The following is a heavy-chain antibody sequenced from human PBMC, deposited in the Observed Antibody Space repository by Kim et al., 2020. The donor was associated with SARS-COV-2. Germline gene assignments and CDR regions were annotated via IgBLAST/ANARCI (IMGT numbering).Heavy chain of an antibody. CDR3: ARGDSGSYPDY. J-gene: IGHJ4*02. D-gene: IGHD1-26*01. V-gene: IGHV3-21*01. CDR2: I. Sequence: IYYADSVKGRFTISRDNAKNSLYLQMNSLRAEDTAVYYCARGDSGSYPDYWGQGTLVTVSS.